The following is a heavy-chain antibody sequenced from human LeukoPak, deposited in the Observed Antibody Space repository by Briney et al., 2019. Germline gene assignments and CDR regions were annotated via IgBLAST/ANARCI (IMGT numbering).Heavy chain of an antibody. CDR3: ARGSDFGDY. V-gene: IGHV4-59*01. Sequence: SETLSLTCTVSRASISIYYWSWIRQPPGKGLEWIGYIYYSGSTNYNPSLKGRVSMSVDTSKNQFSLRLSSVTAADTAVYYCARGSDFGDYWGQGTLVTVSS. CDR1: RASISIYY. J-gene: IGHJ4*02. CDR2: IYYSGST. D-gene: IGHD4-17*01.